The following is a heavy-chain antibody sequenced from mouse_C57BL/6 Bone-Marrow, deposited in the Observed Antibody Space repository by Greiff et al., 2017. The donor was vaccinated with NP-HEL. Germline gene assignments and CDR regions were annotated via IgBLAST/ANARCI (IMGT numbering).Heavy chain of an antibody. D-gene: IGHD1-1*01. J-gene: IGHJ2*01. CDR3: ARTTTVDFDY. V-gene: IGHV1-59*01. CDR2: IDPSDSYT. Sequence: QVQLQQPGAELVRPGTSVKLSCKASGYTFTSYWMHWVKQRPGQGLEWIGVIDPSDSYTNYNQKFKGKATLTVDTSSSTAYMQLSSLTSKDSAVYYCARTTTVDFDYKGTGTTLTVSS. CDR1: GYTFTSYW.